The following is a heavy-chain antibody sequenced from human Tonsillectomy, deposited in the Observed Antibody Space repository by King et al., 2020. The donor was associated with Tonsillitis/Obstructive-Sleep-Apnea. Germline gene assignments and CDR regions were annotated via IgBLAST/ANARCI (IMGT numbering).Heavy chain of an antibody. CDR2: IDPSDSYT. J-gene: IGHJ5*02. V-gene: IGHV5-10-1*03. D-gene: IGHD2-2*02. CDR3: ARVDCSSASCYTENWFDL. CDR1: GYSFTSYW. Sequence: QLVQSGAEVKKPGESLRISCKGSGYSFTSYWISWVRQMPGKGLEWMGRIDPSDSYTNYSPSFQGHVTISADKSISTAYLQLSSLKASDTAMYYCARVDCSSASCYTENWFDLWGQGTLVTVSS.